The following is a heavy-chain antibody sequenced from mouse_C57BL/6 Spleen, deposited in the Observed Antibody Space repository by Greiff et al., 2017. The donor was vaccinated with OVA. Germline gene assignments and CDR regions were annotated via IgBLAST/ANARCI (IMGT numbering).Heavy chain of an antibody. D-gene: IGHD1-1*02. Sequence: EVKLVESGGGLVKPGGSLKLSCAASGFTFSDYGMHWVRQAPEKGLEWVAYISSGSSTFYYADTVKGRFTISRDNAKNTLFLQMTSLRSEDTAMYYCARLLWSDYWGQGTTLTVSS. CDR2: ISSGSSTF. V-gene: IGHV5-17*01. J-gene: IGHJ2*01. CDR3: ARLLWSDY. CDR1: GFTFSDYG.